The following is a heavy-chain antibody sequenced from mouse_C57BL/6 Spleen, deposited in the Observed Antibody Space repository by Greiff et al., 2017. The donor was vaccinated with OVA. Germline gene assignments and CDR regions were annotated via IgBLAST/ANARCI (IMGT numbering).Heavy chain of an antibody. D-gene: IGHD1-1*01. Sequence: QVQLQQPGAELVMPGASVKLSCKASGYTFTSYWMHWVKQRPGQGLEWIGEIDPSDSYTNYNQKFKGKSTLTIDKSSSTAYMQLSSLTSEDSAVYYCARDYYGSSDDWGQGTTLTVSS. CDR2: IDPSDSYT. J-gene: IGHJ2*01. CDR1: GYTFTSYW. CDR3: ARDYYGSSDD. V-gene: IGHV1-69*01.